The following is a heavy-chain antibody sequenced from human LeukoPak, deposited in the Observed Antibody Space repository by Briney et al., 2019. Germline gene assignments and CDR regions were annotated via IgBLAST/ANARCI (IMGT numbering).Heavy chain of an antibody. J-gene: IGHJ4*02. D-gene: IGHD3-3*01. CDR1: GGTFSSYA. CDR3: ARATHYDFWSGYWFDY. V-gene: IGHV1-69*01. Sequence: GASVKVSCKASGGTFSSYATSWVRQAPGQGLEWMGGIIPIFGTANYAQKFQGRVTITADESTSTAYMELSSLRSEDTAVYYCARATHYDFWSGYWFDYWGQGTLVTVSS. CDR2: IIPIFGTA.